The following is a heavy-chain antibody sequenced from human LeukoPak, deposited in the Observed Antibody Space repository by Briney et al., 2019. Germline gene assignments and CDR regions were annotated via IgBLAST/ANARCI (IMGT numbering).Heavy chain of an antibody. V-gene: IGHV1-2*02. CDR1: GYTFTSNY. Sequence: ASVKVSCKASGYTFTSNYMHWVRQAPGQGLEWMGWINPNSGGTNYAQKFQGRVTMTRDTSISTAYMELSRLRSDDTAVYYCAGHYYDSSGYYGYGFDYWGQGTLVTVSS. D-gene: IGHD3-22*01. J-gene: IGHJ4*02. CDR2: INPNSGGT. CDR3: AGHYYDSSGYYGYGFDY.